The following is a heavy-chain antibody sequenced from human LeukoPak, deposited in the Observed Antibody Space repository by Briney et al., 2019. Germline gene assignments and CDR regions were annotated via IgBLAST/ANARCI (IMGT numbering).Heavy chain of an antibody. J-gene: IGHJ6*02. CDR1: GGSISSYY. CDR2: IYYSGST. V-gene: IGHV4-59*01. Sequence: PSETLSLTCTVSGGSISSYYWSWIRQPPGKGLEWIGYIYYSGSTNYSPSLKSRVTISVGTSKNQFSLKLSSVTAADTAVYYCARGSGGTIPGSYYGMDVWGQGTTVTVSS. CDR3: ARGSGGTIPGSYYGMDV. D-gene: IGHD1-14*01.